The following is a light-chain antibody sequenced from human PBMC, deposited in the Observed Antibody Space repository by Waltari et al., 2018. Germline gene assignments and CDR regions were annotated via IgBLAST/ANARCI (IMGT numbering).Light chain of an antibody. CDR2: KDS. CDR1: TLGDKY. Sequence: SYELTQPPSVSVSPAQTANITCSGDTLGDKYACWYQQKPGQSPVLVIYKDSKRPSGIPERFSGSNSGNTATLTISGTQAMDEADYYCQAWDSSTVVFGGGTKLTVL. V-gene: IGLV3-1*01. CDR3: QAWDSSTVV. J-gene: IGLJ2*01.